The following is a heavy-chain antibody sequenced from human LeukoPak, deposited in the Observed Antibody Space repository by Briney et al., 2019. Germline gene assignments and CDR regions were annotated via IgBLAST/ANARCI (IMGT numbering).Heavy chain of an antibody. CDR1: GFSLNTPGVG. Sequence: SGPTLVNPTQTLTLTCTFSGFSLNTPGVGVSWIRQPPGKALEWLALIYWTNDNRYSPSLRSRLTINNDTSKNQVVLTMTKMDPVDTATYYCAHYGDYRFLYYFDYWGQGTLITVSS. V-gene: IGHV2-5*01. J-gene: IGHJ4*02. D-gene: IGHD4-17*01. CDR3: AHYGDYRFLYYFDY. CDR2: IYWTNDN.